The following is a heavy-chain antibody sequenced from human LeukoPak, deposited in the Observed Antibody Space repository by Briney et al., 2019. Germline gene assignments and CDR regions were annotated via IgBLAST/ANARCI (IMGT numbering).Heavy chain of an antibody. CDR3: ARMWFGEFWGIWFDP. D-gene: IGHD3-10*01. V-gene: IGHV3-7*01. CDR2: IKQDGSEK. CDR1: GFTFSSYW. Sequence: GGSLRLSCAASGFTFSSYWMSWVRQAPGKGLEWVANIKQDGSEKYYVDSVKGRFTISRDNAKNSLYLQMNSLRAEDTAVYYCARMWFGEFWGIWFDPWGQGTLVTVSS. J-gene: IGHJ5*02.